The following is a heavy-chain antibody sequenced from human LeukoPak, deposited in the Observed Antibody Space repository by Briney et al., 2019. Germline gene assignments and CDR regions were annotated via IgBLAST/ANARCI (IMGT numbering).Heavy chain of an antibody. CDR3: ARGGIQVSGIDEFDY. CDR1: GSTFIDYD. CDR2: IGIRGDT. Sequence: GGSLRLSCAASGSTFIDYDMHWVRQVIGKGLEWVSAIGIRGDTHYSGSVKGRFTISRENAESSLYPQMNSLRAEDTAVYYCARGGIQVSGIDEFDYWGQGTLVTVSS. J-gene: IGHJ4*02. V-gene: IGHV3-13*01. D-gene: IGHD6-19*01.